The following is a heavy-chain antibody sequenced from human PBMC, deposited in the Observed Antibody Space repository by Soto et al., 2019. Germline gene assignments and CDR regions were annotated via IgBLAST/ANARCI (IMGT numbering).Heavy chain of an antibody. D-gene: IGHD2-2*01. Sequence: LSLTCTVSYGSISSGGYSWSWIRQPPGKGLEWIGYTYHSGSTYYNPSLKSRVTISVDRSKNQFSLKLSSVTAADTAVYYCARVPERWGQGTLVTVSS. CDR3: ARVPER. CDR1: YGSISSGGYS. J-gene: IGHJ4*02. V-gene: IGHV4-30-2*01. CDR2: TYHSGST.